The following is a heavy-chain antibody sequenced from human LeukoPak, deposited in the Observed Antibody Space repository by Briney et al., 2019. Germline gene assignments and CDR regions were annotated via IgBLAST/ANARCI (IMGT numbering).Heavy chain of an antibody. D-gene: IGHD3-22*01. CDR1: GGSFSGYY. J-gene: IGHJ4*02. V-gene: IGHV4-34*01. CDR2: INHSGST. CDR3: ARCGYYRLDY. Sequence: SETLSLTCAAYGGSFSGYYWSWIRQPPGKGLEWIGEINHSGSTNYNPSLKSRVTISVDTSKNQFSLKLSSVTAADTAVYYCARCGYYRLDYWGQGTLVTVSS.